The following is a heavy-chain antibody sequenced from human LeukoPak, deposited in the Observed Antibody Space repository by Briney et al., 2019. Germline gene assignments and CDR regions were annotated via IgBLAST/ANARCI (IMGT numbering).Heavy chain of an antibody. CDR3: TRRYNYDSSGYYYVRDAFDI. CDR2: IRSKAYGGTT. CDR1: GFTFGDYV. Sequence: GGSLRLSCTASGFTFGDYVMSWVSQAPGKGLEWVGFIRSKAYGGTTKNAASVKGRFTISRDDSRSIAYLQMNSLKTEDTAVYYCTRRYNYDSSGYYYVRDAFDIWGQGTMVTVSS. V-gene: IGHV3-49*04. D-gene: IGHD3-22*01. J-gene: IGHJ3*02.